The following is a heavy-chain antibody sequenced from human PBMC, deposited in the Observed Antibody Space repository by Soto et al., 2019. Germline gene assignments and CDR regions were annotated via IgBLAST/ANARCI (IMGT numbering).Heavy chain of an antibody. V-gene: IGHV1-18*01. CDR2: ISTYNGDA. J-gene: IGHJ6*02. CDR3: AREGPRADYYYGMDD. D-gene: IGHD6-6*01. CDR1: GYTFSTSG. Sequence: QAQLEQSGAEVKKPGASVKVSCKSSGYTFSTSGISWVRQAPGQGLEWMGWISTYNGDANYAQRFQGRVTMTTDTSTSTTFRELRSLRSDDRAVYYCAREGPRADYYYGMDDWGQGTTVTVSS.